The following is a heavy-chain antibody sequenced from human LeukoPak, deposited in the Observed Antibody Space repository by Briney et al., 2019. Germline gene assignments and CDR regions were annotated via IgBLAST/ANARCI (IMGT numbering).Heavy chain of an antibody. CDR3: ARVEEVAGICDAFDI. CDR2: IYHTGTT. CDR1: GGAISSSESY. Sequence: SETLSLTCSVSGGAISSSESYWGWTRQPPGKGLEWIGSIYHTGTTHYNPSLQSRVTISLDTSKNQFSLKLNSVTAADTAVYYCARVEEVAGICDAFDIWGQGTRVTVSS. V-gene: IGHV4-39*07. J-gene: IGHJ3*02. D-gene: IGHD6-19*01.